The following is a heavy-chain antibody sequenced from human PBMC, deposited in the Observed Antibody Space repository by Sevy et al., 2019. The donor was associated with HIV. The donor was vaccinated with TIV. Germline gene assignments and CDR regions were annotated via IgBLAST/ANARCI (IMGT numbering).Heavy chain of an antibody. D-gene: IGHD3-3*01. CDR3: ARSSHAYDYRPTDY. CDR2: INPNSGGT. J-gene: IGHJ4*02. CDR1: GYTFTGYY. V-gene: IGHV1-2*02. Sequence: ASVKVSCKASGYTFTGYYMHWVRQAPGQGLEWMGWINPNSGGTNYAQKFQGRVSMTRDTSITTAYMELSWLRSDDTAVYYCARSSHAYDYRPTDYWGQGTLVTVSS.